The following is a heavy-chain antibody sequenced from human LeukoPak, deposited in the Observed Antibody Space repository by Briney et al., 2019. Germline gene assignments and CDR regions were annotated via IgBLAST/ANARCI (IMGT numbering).Heavy chain of an antibody. CDR1: GFTFSRYG. Sequence: GGSLRLSCAASGFTFSRYGMHWVRQAPGKGLEWVAVISYDGSNKYYADSVKGRFTISRDNSKNTLYLQMNRLRIEDAAVYYCAKEGGDFDSNYYDEDAFDIWGQGTMVTVSS. V-gene: IGHV3-30*18. CDR3: AKEGGDFDSNYYDEDAFDI. D-gene: IGHD3-3*01. CDR2: ISYDGSNK. J-gene: IGHJ3*02.